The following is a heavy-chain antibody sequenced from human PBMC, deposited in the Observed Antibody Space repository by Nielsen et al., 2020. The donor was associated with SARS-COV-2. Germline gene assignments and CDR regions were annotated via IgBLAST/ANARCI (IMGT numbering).Heavy chain of an antibody. D-gene: IGHD5-18*01. V-gene: IGHV1-69*08. CDR1: GDTFSTYT. CDR2: FIPILDEV. CDR3: AKDGWIQLWLRPSLALDYFDY. Sequence: SVKVSCKASGDTFSTYTISWVRQAPGQGLEWMGRFIPILDEVDYAQKFQGRVTITADRYTSTAYMELSSLTSEDTAVYYCAKDGWIQLWLRPSLALDYFDYWGQGTLVTVSS. J-gene: IGHJ4*02.